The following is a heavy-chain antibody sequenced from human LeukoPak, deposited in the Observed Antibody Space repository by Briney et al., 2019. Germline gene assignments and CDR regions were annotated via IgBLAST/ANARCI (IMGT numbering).Heavy chain of an antibody. D-gene: IGHD6-19*01. CDR1: GGSISSGGYY. J-gene: IGHJ5*02. V-gene: IGHV4-31*03. CDR2: IYYSGST. Sequence: SETLSLTCTVSGGSISSGGYYWSWIRQHPGKGLEWIGYIYYSGSTYYNPSLKSRVTISVDTSKNQFSLKLTSVTAADTAVYYCARVGYSSGFDPWGQGTLVTVSS. CDR3: ARVGYSSGFDP.